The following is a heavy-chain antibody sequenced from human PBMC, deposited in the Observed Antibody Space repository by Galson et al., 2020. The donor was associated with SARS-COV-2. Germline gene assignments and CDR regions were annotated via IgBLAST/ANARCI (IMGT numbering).Heavy chain of an antibody. Sequence: SETLSLTCTVSGGSITSSPSYWGWIRQPPGKGLEWVASVYYSGTAYYNPSLKSRVTISVDTSKNQFSLTLSSVTAADTALYYCARHMSGITVTSAF. D-gene: IGHD3-22*01. CDR3: ARHMSGITVTSAF. J-gene: IGHJ3*01. V-gene: IGHV4-39*01. CDR1: GGSITSSPSY. CDR2: VYYSGTA.